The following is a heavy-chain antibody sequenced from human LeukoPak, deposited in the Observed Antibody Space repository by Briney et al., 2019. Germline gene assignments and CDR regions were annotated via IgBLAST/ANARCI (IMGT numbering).Heavy chain of an antibody. V-gene: IGHV4-4*02. CDR3: ARERRYCSGGSCYRSSYYYYYMDA. J-gene: IGHJ6*03. Sequence: PSGTLSLTCAVSGGSITSANWWSWVRQSPGKGLEWIGEIYHTGNTNYNPSLNSRVTISVDTSKNQFSLKLSSVTAADTAVYYCARERRYCSGGSCYRSSYYYYYMDAWGKGTTVTISS. CDR1: GGSITSANW. D-gene: IGHD2-15*01. CDR2: IYHTGNT.